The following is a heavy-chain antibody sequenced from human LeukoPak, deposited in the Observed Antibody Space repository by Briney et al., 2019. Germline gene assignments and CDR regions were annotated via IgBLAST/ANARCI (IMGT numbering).Heavy chain of an antibody. Sequence: SGPTLVKPTQTLTLTCTFSGFSLSTRGVGVAWIRQPPGKALEWLALIYWDDDKRYSPSLKSRLTITKDTSKNQVVLTMTNMDPVDTATYYCAHTLNYPGHFDYWGQGTLATVSS. CDR1: GFSLSTRGVG. D-gene: IGHD1-7*01. CDR3: AHTLNYPGHFDY. V-gene: IGHV2-5*02. CDR2: IYWDDDK. J-gene: IGHJ4*02.